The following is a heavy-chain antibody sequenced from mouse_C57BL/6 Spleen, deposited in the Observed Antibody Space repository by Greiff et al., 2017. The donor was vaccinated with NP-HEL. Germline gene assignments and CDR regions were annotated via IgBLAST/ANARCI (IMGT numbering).Heavy chain of an antibody. Sequence: VHVKQSGPELVKPGASVKISCKASGYSFTDYNMNWVKQSNGKSLEWIGVINPNYGTTSYNQKFKGKATLTVDQSSSTAYMQLNSLTSEDSAVYYCARGGAYSRYFDYWGQGTTLTVSS. J-gene: IGHJ2*01. CDR2: INPNYGTT. CDR3: ARGGAYSRYFDY. CDR1: GYSFTDYN. D-gene: IGHD2-5*01. V-gene: IGHV1-39*01.